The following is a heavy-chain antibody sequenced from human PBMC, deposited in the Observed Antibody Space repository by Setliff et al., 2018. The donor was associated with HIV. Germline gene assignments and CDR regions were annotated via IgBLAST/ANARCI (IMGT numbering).Heavy chain of an antibody. CDR3: ASPASDSSTVNGADY. CDR1: GGSISSDY. D-gene: IGHD6-13*01. J-gene: IGHJ4*02. Sequence: SETLSLTCTVSGGSISSDYWSWIRQPPGKGLEWIGNIYYSGSTYYNPSLKSRVTISVDTSKNQFSLKLSSVTAADTAVYYCASPASDSSTVNGADYWGQGTLVTVSS. CDR2: IYYSGST. V-gene: IGHV4-59*04.